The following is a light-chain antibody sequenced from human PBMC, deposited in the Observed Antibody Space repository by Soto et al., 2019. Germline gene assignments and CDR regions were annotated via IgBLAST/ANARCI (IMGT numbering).Light chain of an antibody. Sequence: QSALTQPASVSGSPGQSITISCTGSSSDVSGYNYVSWYQHLPGKAPELMIYDVSNRPSGVSNRFSGSKSGNTASLTISGLQAEDEADYYCNSRTSSGTYVFGTGTKVTVL. V-gene: IGLV2-14*03. CDR2: DVS. CDR1: SSDVSGYNY. CDR3: NSRTSSGTYV. J-gene: IGLJ1*01.